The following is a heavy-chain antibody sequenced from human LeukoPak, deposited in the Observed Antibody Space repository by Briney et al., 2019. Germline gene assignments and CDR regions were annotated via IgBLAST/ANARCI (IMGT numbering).Heavy chain of an antibody. V-gene: IGHV4-59*01. J-gene: IGHJ6*04. CDR2: IYYSGST. CDR3: ARSHYVSGSQGGMDV. D-gene: IGHD3-10*01. Sequence: SETLSLTCTVSGGSISSYYWSWIRQPPGKGLEWIGYIYYSGSTNYNPPLKSRVTISVDTSKNQFSLKLSSVTAADTAVYYCARSHYVSGSQGGMDVWGKGTTVTVSS. CDR1: GGSISSYY.